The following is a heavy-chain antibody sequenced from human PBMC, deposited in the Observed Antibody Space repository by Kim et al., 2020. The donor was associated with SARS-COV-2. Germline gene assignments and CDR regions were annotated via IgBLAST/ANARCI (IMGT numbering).Heavy chain of an antibody. CDR3: AREVYYDSSGYYHHDAFDI. D-gene: IGHD3-22*01. Sequence: SRVTMSEDTSKTQFSLKLSSVTAADTAVYYCAREVYYDSSGYYHHDAFDIWGQGTMVTVSS. J-gene: IGHJ3*02. V-gene: IGHV4-4*06.